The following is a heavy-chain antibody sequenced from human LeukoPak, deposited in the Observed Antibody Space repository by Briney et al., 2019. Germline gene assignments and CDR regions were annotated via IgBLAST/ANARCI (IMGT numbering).Heavy chain of an antibody. J-gene: IGHJ4*02. D-gene: IGHD3-10*01. CDR1: GFTFSSYA. CDR2: ISSSSSYI. CDR3: ASSKASGSYYNAGPFDY. Sequence: GGSLRLSCAASGFTFSSYAMSWVRQAPGKGLEWVSSISSSSSYIYYADSVKGRFTISRDNAKNSLYPQMNSLRAEDTAVYYCASSKASGSYYNAGPFDYWGQGTLVTVSS. V-gene: IGHV3-21*01.